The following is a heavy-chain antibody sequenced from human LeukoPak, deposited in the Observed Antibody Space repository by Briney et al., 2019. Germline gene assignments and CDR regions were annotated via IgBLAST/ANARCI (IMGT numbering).Heavy chain of an antibody. V-gene: IGHV1-2*02. J-gene: IGHJ4*02. CDR2: INPNSGGT. CDR3: ARGSGERGSGSYLIAY. CDR1: GYTFTGYY. Sequence: ASVKVSCKASGYTFTGYYMHWVRQAPGQGLEWMGWINPNSGGTNYAQKFQGRVTMTRDTSISTAYMELRRLRSDDTAVDYCARGSGERGSGSYLIAYWGQGTLVTVSS. D-gene: IGHD3-10*01.